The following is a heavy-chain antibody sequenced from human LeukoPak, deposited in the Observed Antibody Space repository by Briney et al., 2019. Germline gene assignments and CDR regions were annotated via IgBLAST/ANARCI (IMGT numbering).Heavy chain of an antibody. CDR3: AHIHYGDYVYWFDP. CDR1: GFSLSTSGVG. V-gene: IGHV2-5*01. J-gene: IGHJ5*02. Sequence: ESGPTLVKPTQTLTLTCTFSGFSLSTSGVGVGWIRQPPGKALEWLALIYWNDDTRYSPSLKSRLTITKDTSKNQVVLTMTNMDPVDTATYYCAHIHYGDYVYWFDPWGQGTLVTVSS. D-gene: IGHD4-17*01. CDR2: IYWNDDT.